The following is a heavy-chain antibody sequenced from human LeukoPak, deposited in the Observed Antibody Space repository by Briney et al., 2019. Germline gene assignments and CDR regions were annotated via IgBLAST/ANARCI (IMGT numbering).Heavy chain of an antibody. J-gene: IGHJ4*02. CDR3: AKDREWLGLFDY. CDR2: IWYDGSNK. CDR1: GFTFSGFG. Sequence: GGSLRLSCAASGFTFSGFGMHWVRQAPGKGLEWVAVIWYDGSNKYYADSVKGRFTISRDNPKNTLYVQMNSLRAEDTAVYYCAKDREWLGLFDYWGQGTLVTVSS. D-gene: IGHD6-19*01. V-gene: IGHV3-33*06.